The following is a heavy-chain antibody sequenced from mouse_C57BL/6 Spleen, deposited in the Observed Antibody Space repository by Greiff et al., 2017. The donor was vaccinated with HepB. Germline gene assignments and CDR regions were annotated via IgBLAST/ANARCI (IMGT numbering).Heavy chain of an antibody. CDR2: IYPGSGST. D-gene: IGHD2-4*01. V-gene: IGHV1-55*01. CDR3: ARGSYYDYDSLYAMDY. Sequence: VQLQQPGAELVKPGASVKMSCKASGYTFTSYWITWVKQRPGQGLEWIGDIYPGSGSTNYNEKFKSKATLTVDTSSSTAYMQLSSLTSEDSAVYYCARGSYYDYDSLYAMDYWGQGTSVTVSS. J-gene: IGHJ4*01. CDR1: GYTFTSYW.